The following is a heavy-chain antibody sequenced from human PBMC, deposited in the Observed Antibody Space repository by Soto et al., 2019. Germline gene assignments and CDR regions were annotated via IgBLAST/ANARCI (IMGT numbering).Heavy chain of an antibody. CDR2: IYYSGFT. D-gene: IGHD2-2*01. CDR1: GGSISNSY. CDR3: ARDVEKYGLFDP. V-gene: IGHV4-59*12. J-gene: IGHJ5*02. Sequence: SETLSLTCNVSGGSISNSYWTWIRQPPGKRLEWIGYIYYSGFTTYNPSLKSRVTMSIDTSKSQFSLNLRSVTSADTAVYYCARDVEKYGLFDPWGQGTLVTVSS.